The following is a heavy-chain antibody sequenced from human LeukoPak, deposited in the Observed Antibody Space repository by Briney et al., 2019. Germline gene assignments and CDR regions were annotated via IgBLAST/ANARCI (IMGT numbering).Heavy chain of an antibody. J-gene: IGHJ4*02. Sequence: WASVKVSCKASGYTFTGYYMHWVRQAPGQGLEWMGWINPNSGGTNYAQKFQGRVTMTRDTSNSTAYMELSRLRSDDTAVYYCARGRRISKYYFDYWGQGTLVTVSS. D-gene: IGHD3-16*02. CDR3: ARGRRISKYYFDY. V-gene: IGHV1-2*02. CDR1: GYTFTGYY. CDR2: INPNSGGT.